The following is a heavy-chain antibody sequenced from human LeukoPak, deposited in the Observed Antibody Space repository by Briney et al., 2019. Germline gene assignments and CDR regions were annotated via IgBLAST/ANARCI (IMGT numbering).Heavy chain of an antibody. D-gene: IGHD3-10*01. Sequence: PSETLSLTCTVSGGSISSYYWSWIRQPPGKELEWIGTIHYSGTTFYNPSLKSRVTISVDTSKNQFSLRLNSETAADTAVYYCARRHYGSGYYPYYFDYWGQGTLVTVSS. J-gene: IGHJ4*02. V-gene: IGHV4-59*04. CDR2: IHYSGTT. CDR1: GGSISSYY. CDR3: ARRHYGSGYYPYYFDY.